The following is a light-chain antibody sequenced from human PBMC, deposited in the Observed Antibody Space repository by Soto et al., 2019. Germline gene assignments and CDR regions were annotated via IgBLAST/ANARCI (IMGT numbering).Light chain of an antibody. Sequence: QSAPTQPASVSGSPGQSITISCTGTSSDVGGYNYVSWYQQHPGKAPKIIIYDGTKRPSGVSNRFSGSKSGNTASLTISGLQAEDEADYYCISYTSTSTVVFGGGTKLTVL. V-gene: IGLV2-14*01. CDR3: ISYTSTSTVV. CDR2: DGT. J-gene: IGLJ2*01. CDR1: SSDVGGYNY.